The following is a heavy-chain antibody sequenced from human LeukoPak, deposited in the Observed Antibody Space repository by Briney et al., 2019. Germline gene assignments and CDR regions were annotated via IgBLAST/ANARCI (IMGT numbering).Heavy chain of an antibody. CDR1: GYPFTGYY. V-gene: IGHV1-2*02. CDR2: INPDSGGT. J-gene: IGHJ4*02. Sequence: ASVKVSCKASGYPFTGYYLHWVRQAPGQGLEWMGWINPDSGGTDYEQKFQGRVTMIRDTSISTAYMELSRLRSDDTAVYYCARTSGYDFGTDFDYWGQGTLVTVSS. D-gene: IGHD5-12*01. CDR3: ARTSGYDFGTDFDY.